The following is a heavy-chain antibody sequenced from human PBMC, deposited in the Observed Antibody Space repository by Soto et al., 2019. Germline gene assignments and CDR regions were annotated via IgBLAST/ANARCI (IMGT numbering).Heavy chain of an antibody. CDR2: ISYDGSNK. CDR3: ARRYSGYDWLYYYGMDV. CDR1: GFTFSSYG. V-gene: IGHV3-30*03. Sequence: GGSLRLSCAASGFTFSSYGMHWVRQAPGKGLEWVAVISYDGSNKYYADSVKGRFTISRDNSKNTLYLQMNSLRAEDTAVYYCARRYSGYDWLYYYGMDVWGQGTTVTVS. D-gene: IGHD5-12*01. J-gene: IGHJ6*02.